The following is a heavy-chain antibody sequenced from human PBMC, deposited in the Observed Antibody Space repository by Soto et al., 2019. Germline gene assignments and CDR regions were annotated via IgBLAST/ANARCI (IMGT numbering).Heavy chain of an antibody. CDR3: AKEYCGGHCSSDYFDY. V-gene: IGHV3-9*01. J-gene: IGHJ4*02. CDR2: ISWEGGRI. CDR1: GFNFDDYA. Sequence: GGSLRLSCATSGFNFDDYAMHWVRQVPGKGLEWISGISWEGGRIGYADSVKGRFTISRDNAKNTLYLQVNNLRAEDTAVYYCAKEYCGGHCSSDYFDYWGQGTLVTV. D-gene: IGHD2-21*01.